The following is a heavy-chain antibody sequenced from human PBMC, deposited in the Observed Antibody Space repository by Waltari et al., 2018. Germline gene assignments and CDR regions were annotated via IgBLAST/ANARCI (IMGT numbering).Heavy chain of an antibody. CDR3: ARGGDYDSSDYLGPRMDGYYFDY. J-gene: IGHJ4*02. CDR1: GYTFTGYY. D-gene: IGHD3-22*01. Sequence: QVQLVQSGAEVKKPGASVKVSCKASGYTFTGYYMHWVRQAPGPGLEWMGWINPNSGGTNYAQKFQGWVTMTRDTSISTAYMELSRLRSDDTAVYYCARGGDYDSSDYLGPRMDGYYFDYWGQGTLVTVSS. V-gene: IGHV1-2*04. CDR2: INPNSGGT.